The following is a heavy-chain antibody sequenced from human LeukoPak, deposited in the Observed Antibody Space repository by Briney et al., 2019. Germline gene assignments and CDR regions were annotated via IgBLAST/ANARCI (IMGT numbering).Heavy chain of an antibody. CDR1: GFSFSSYW. Sequence: GGSLRLSCAASGFSFSSYWMHWVRHAPGKGLVWVSRLNSDGSSTTYADSVKGRFTISRDNAKNTLYLQMNSLRAEDTAVYYCARGQAQQWLVSPWNYYYMDVWGKGTTVTISS. J-gene: IGHJ6*03. CDR3: ARGQAQQWLVSPWNYYYMDV. CDR2: LNSDGSST. D-gene: IGHD6-19*01. V-gene: IGHV3-74*01.